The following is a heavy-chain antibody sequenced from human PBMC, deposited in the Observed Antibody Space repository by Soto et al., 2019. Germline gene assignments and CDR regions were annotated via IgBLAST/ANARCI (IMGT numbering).Heavy chain of an antibody. CDR3: SYYFDSVGVPDFDY. CDR2: IKSKTDGGTT. D-gene: IGHD3-9*01. CDR1: GFGFTNAW. Sequence: GGSLRLSCAASGFGFTNAWMSWVRQAPGRGLEWVGRIKSKTDGGTTDYAAPVKGRFTISRDESKNTVFLQMNSLETEDTAVYFCSYYFDSVGVPDFDYWGQGTPVTVSS. V-gene: IGHV3-15*01. J-gene: IGHJ4*02.